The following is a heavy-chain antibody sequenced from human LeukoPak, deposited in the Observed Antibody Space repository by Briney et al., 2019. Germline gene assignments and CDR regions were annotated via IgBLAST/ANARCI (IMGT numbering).Heavy chain of an antibody. CDR3: ARLGGDTYYFGSASYPNWYFDL. CDR2: IYPDDPDT. Sequence: GEALKISCQASGYTFTSYWIGWVRQMPGKGLESVGIIYPDDPDTTYSPSFQGQVTISADKSFSTAYLQWSSLKASDTAIYYCARLGGDTYYFGSASYPNWYFDLWGRGTLVTVSS. V-gene: IGHV5-51*01. CDR1: GYTFTSYW. J-gene: IGHJ2*01. D-gene: IGHD3-10*01.